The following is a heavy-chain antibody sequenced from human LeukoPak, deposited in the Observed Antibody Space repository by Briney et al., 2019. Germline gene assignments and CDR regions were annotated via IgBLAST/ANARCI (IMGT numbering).Heavy chain of an antibody. V-gene: IGHV3-9*01. Sequence: GGSLRLSCAGSGFIFNNYAMHWVRQPPGKGLEWVSGISWNSGSIDYADSVKGRFTISRDNSKNTLYLQMNSLRAEDTAVYYCAGRELRYYYYGMDVWGQGTTVTVSS. CDR3: AGRELRYYYYGMDV. CDR1: GFIFNNYA. J-gene: IGHJ6*02. D-gene: IGHD1-26*01. CDR2: ISWNSGSI.